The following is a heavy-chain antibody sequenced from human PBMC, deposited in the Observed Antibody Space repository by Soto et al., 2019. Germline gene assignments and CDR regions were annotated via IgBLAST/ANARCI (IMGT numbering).Heavy chain of an antibody. CDR1: GGTISSFG. Sequence: QVQLVPSGAEVKKPGSSVKVSCTTSGGTISSFGMNWVRQAPGQGLGWRGGIVPIDGSTKYAEKFQGRVTITADASTSTVYMDLSSLRSEDTAVYYCARSFTKSRRGGVAFDYWGQGTLLTVSP. CDR3: ARSFTKSRRGGVAFDY. J-gene: IGHJ4*02. D-gene: IGHD3-3*01. V-gene: IGHV1-69*01. CDR2: IVPIDGST.